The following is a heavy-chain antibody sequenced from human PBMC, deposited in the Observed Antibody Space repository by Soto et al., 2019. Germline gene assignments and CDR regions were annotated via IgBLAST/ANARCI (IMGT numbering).Heavy chain of an antibody. CDR1: GFTFSSYW. Sequence: GGSLRLSCAASGFTFSSYWMHWVRQAPGKGLVWVSRINSDGSSTSYADSVKGRVTISRDNAKNTQYRQMNSLRAEDTAVYYCARGNLGEFHYYYGMDVWGQGTTVTVS. J-gene: IGHJ6*02. V-gene: IGHV3-74*01. CDR3: ARGNLGEFHYYYGMDV. CDR2: INSDGSST. D-gene: IGHD3-10*01.